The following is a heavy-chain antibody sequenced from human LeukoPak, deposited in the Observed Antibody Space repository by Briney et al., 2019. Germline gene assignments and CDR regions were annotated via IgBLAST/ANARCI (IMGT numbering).Heavy chain of an antibody. J-gene: IGHJ2*01. CDR3: ARGYYYADL. CDR1: GGSISSGGYY. CDR2: IYHSGNT. Sequence: SQTLSLTCAVSGGSISSGGYYWSWIRQPPGTGLEWIGYIYHSGNTYYNPSLKSRVTISVDRSRNQFSLKPSSVTAADTAVYYCARGYYYADLWGRGTLATVSS. D-gene: IGHD3-10*01. V-gene: IGHV4-30-2*01.